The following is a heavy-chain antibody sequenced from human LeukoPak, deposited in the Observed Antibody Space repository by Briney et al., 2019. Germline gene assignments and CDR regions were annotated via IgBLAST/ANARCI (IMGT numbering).Heavy chain of an antibody. CDR2: MNPNSGNT. V-gene: IGHV1-8*01. CDR1: GYTFTSYY. J-gene: IGHJ3*02. CDR3: ARVSSGWYVAFDI. Sequence: ASVKVSCKASGYTFTSYYINWVRQATGQGLEWMGWMNPNSGNTGYAQKFQGRVTMTRNTSISTAYMELSSLRSEDTAVYYCARVSSGWYVAFDIWGQGTMVTVSS. D-gene: IGHD6-19*01.